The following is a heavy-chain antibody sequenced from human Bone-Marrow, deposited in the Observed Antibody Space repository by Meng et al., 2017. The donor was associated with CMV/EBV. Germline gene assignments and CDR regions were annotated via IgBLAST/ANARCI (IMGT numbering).Heavy chain of an antibody. V-gene: IGHV3-53*01. J-gene: IGHJ4*02. CDR2: IYSCGST. Sequence: GESLKISCAASGFTVSSNYMSWVRQAPGKGLEWVSVIYSCGSTYYADSVKGRFTISRDNSKNTLYLQMNSLRAEDTAVYYCATPGYQLLFPYYFDYWGQGTLVTVSS. CDR3: ATPGYQLLFPYYFDY. D-gene: IGHD2-2*01. CDR1: GFTVSSNY.